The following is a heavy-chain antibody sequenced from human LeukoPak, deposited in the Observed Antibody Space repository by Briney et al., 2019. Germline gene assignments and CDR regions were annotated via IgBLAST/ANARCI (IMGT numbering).Heavy chain of an antibody. J-gene: IGHJ6*03. Sequence: PSETLSLTCTVSGGSISSSSYYWGWIRQPPGKGLEWIGSIYYSGSTYYNPSLRSRVTISVDTTKNQFSLKLGSVTAADTAVYYCARMGSSWSDKWYYYMDVWGKGTTVTVSS. D-gene: IGHD6-13*01. CDR1: GGSISSSSYY. CDR2: IYYSGST. V-gene: IGHV4-39*07. CDR3: ARMGSSWSDKWYYYMDV.